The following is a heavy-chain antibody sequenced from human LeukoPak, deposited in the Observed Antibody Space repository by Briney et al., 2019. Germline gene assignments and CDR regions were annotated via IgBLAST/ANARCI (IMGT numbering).Heavy chain of an antibody. CDR2: INPSGGST. J-gene: IGHJ4*02. CDR1: GYTFTSYY. CDR3: AREGLRYSGYDREDFDY. Sequence: GASVKVSCKASGYTFTSYYMHWVRQAPGQGLEWIGIINPSGGSTSYAQKFQGRVTMTRDMSTSTVYMELSSLRSEDTAVYYCAREGLRYSGYDREDFDYWGQGTLVTVSS. D-gene: IGHD5-12*01. V-gene: IGHV1-46*01.